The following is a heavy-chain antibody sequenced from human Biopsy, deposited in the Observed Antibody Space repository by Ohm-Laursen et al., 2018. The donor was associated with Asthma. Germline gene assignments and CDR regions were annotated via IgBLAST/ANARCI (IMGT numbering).Heavy chain of an antibody. J-gene: IGHJ6*02. Sequence: SSVKVSRKVSGGTFGNYAISWVRQAPGLGLEWMGGISPVFGSTNIAQKFQGRVTISADIFTKTAYLEVSSLRSDDTAVYYCASPSSSREILYYYYNMDIWGQGTTVTV. CDR1: GGTFGNYA. D-gene: IGHD6-13*01. CDR2: ISPVFGST. V-gene: IGHV1-69*06. CDR3: ASPSSSREILYYYYNMDI.